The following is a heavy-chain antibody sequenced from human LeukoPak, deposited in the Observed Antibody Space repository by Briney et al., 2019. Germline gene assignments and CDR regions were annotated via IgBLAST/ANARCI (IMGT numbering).Heavy chain of an antibody. V-gene: IGHV4-34*01. D-gene: IGHD1-26*01. CDR1: GGSFSGYY. CDR2: INHSGST. J-gene: IGHJ4*02. Sequence: PSETLSLTCAVYGGSFSGYYWSWIRQPPGKGLEWIGEINHSGSTNYNPSLKSRVTISVDTSKNQFSLKLRSVTAADTAVYYCARAWGSYSDWGQGTLVTVSS. CDR3: ARAWGSYSD.